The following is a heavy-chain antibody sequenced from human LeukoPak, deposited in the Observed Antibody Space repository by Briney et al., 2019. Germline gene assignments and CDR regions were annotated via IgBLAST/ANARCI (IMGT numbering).Heavy chain of an antibody. Sequence: GGSLRLPCAASGFTFSSYGMHWVRQAPGKGLEWVAVISYDGSNKYYADSVKGRFTISRDNSKNTLYLQMNSLRAEDTAVYYCAKSGYYYYGMDVWGQGTTVTVSS. CDR3: AKSGYYYYGMDV. D-gene: IGHD2-15*01. V-gene: IGHV3-30*18. CDR2: ISYDGSNK. J-gene: IGHJ6*02. CDR1: GFTFSSYG.